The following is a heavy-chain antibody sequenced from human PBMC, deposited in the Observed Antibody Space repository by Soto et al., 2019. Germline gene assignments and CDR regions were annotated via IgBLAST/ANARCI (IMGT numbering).Heavy chain of an antibody. D-gene: IGHD6-13*01. Sequence: ASVKVSCKASGYTFTSYGISWVRQAPGQGLEWMGWISAYNGNTNYAQKLQGRVTMTTDTSTSTAYMELRSLRSDDTAVYYCARVWVDGIAAAGRAHNGMDVWGQGTTVTVSS. CDR3: ARVWVDGIAAAGRAHNGMDV. J-gene: IGHJ6*02. V-gene: IGHV1-18*01. CDR2: ISAYNGNT. CDR1: GYTFTSYG.